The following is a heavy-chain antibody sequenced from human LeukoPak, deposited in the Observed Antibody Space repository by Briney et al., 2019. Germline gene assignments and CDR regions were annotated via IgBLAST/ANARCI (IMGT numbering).Heavy chain of an antibody. D-gene: IGHD6-19*01. CDR2: ISAYNGNT. Sequence: ASVKVSCKASGYTFTSYGISWVRQAPGQGLEWMGWISAYNGNTNYAQKLQGRVTMTTDTSTSTAYMELRSLRSDDTAVYYCAREGSGWYIDYYGMDVWAKGPRSPSPQ. V-gene: IGHV1-18*04. J-gene: IGHJ6*04. CDR1: GYTFTSYG. CDR3: AREGSGWYIDYYGMDV.